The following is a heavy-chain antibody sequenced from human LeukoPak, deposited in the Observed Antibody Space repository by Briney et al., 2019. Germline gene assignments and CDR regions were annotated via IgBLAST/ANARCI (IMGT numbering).Heavy chain of an antibody. CDR3: ARGYDSSGYYPHYYFDY. V-gene: IGHV4-59*01. Sequence: SETLSLTCTVSGGSISTYYWSWIRQPPGKGLEWIGYIYNSGSTHYNPSLKSRVTISVDTSKNQFSLKLSSVTAADTAVYYCARGYDSSGYYPHYYFDYWGQGTLVTVSS. CDR1: GGSISTYY. J-gene: IGHJ4*02. CDR2: IYNSGST. D-gene: IGHD3-22*01.